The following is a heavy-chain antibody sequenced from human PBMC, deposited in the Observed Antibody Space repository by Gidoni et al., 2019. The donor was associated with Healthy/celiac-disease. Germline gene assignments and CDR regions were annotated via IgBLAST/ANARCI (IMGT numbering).Heavy chain of an antibody. CDR3: ATAAGYCSGGSCYSYYYYYMDV. J-gene: IGHJ6*03. Sequence: QVQLVQSGAEVKKPGASVKVSCKVSGYTLTELSMHWVRQAPGKGLEWMGGFDPEDGETIYAQKFQGRVTMTEDTSTDTAYMELSSLRSEDTAVYYCATAAGYCSGGSCYSYYYYYMDVWGKGTTVTVSS. D-gene: IGHD2-15*01. CDR1: GYTLTELS. CDR2: FDPEDGET. V-gene: IGHV1-24*01.